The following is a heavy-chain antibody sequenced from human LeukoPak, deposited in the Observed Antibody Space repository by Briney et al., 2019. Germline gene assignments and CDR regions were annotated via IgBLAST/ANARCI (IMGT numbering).Heavy chain of an antibody. Sequence: PSETLSLTCAVYSAFPSGYYWGWIRPPHENGLEWNGETNHIGNTNYNPSLKSRVTISVDTSKNQFSLKLSSVTAADTAVYYCATSSGYGWANYYYGMDVWGKGTTVTVSS. J-gene: IGHJ6*04. CDR3: ATSSGYGWANYYYGMDV. CDR1: SAFPSGYY. V-gene: IGHV4-34*01. D-gene: IGHD5-12*01. CDR2: TNHIGNT.